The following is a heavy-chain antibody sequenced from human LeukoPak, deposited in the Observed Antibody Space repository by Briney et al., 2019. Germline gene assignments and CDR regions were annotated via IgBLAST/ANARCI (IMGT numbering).Heavy chain of an antibody. CDR1: GYTFTSHY. J-gene: IGHJ5*02. V-gene: IGHV1-46*01. D-gene: IGHD2-2*01. CDR2: INPRGGST. CDR3: ATARRLEGYCSSITCLVPYNWLDP. Sequence: ASVKVSCKAFGYTFTSHYMHWVRQAPGQGLEWMGIINPRGGSTSYAQKLQGRVTLTRDTSTSTVYMELSSLRSEDTAVYYCATARRLEGYCSSITCLVPYNWLDPWGQGTLVTVSS.